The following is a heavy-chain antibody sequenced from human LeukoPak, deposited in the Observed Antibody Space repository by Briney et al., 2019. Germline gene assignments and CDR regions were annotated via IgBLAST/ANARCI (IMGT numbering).Heavy chain of an antibody. CDR2: INPNSGGT. Sequence: ASMKVSCKASGYTLTGYYIHWPRQAPGQGLEWMGFINPNSGGTNYAQKFQGRVTMTRDTSISTAYMELSSLTSDDTAVYYCARDLEGYHYGSGNYPQWGQGTLITVSS. CDR1: GYTLTGYY. CDR3: ARDLEGYHYGSGNYPQ. D-gene: IGHD3-10*01. V-gene: IGHV1-2*02. J-gene: IGHJ4*02.